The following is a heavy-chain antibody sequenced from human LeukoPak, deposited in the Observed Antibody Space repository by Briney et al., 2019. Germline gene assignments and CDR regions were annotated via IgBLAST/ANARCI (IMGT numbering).Heavy chain of an antibody. J-gene: IGHJ5*02. V-gene: IGHV1-8*01. Sequence: ASVKVSCKASGYTFTSYDINWVRQATGQGLEWMGWVNPNSGNTGYAQKFQGRVTMTRNTSISTAYMELSSLRSEDTAVYYCARSYSSGRRDWFDPWGQGTLVTVSS. D-gene: IGHD6-19*01. CDR3: ARSYSSGRRDWFDP. CDR1: GYTFTSYD. CDR2: VNPNSGNT.